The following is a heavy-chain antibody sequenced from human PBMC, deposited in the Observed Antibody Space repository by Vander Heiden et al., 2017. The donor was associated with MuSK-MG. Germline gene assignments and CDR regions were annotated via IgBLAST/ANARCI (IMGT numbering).Heavy chain of an antibody. CDR1: GYTFTSYG. V-gene: IGHV1-18*01. D-gene: IGHD3-10*01. CDR2: ISAYNGNT. CDR3: ARDPVYYGSGSYWGYYGMDV. Sequence: QVQLVQSGAEVKKPGASVKVSCKASGYTFTSYGISWVRQAPGQGLEWMGWISAYNGNTNYAQKLQGRVTMTTDTSTSTAYMELRSLRSDDTAVYYCARDPVYYGSGSYWGYYGMDVWGQGTTVTVSS. J-gene: IGHJ6*02.